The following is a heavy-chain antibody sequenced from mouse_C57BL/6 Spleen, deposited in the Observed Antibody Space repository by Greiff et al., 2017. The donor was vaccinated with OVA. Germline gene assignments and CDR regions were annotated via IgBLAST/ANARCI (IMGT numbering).Heavy chain of an antibody. J-gene: IGHJ3*01. V-gene: IGHV5-4*01. CDR2: ISDGGSYT. CDR1: GFTFSSYA. CDR3: ARDKRESPFAY. Sequence: EVKVVESGGGLVKPGGSLKLSCAASGFTFSSYAMSWVRQTPEKRLEWVATISDGGSYTYYPDNVKGRFTISRDNAKNNLYLQMSHLKSEDTAMYYCARDKRESPFAYWGQGTLVTVSA.